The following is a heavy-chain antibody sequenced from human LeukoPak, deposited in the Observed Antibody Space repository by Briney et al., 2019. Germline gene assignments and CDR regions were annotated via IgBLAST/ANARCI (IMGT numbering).Heavy chain of an antibody. J-gene: IGHJ4*01. V-gene: IGHV3-30*18. CDR2: ISYDGSNQ. Sequence: GGSLRHSCAASEFTFSSYGMHWVRQAPGKGLEWVAVISYDGSNQYYADTVKGRFTISRDNSKNTLYLQMNSLRAEDTAVYYCVKDRLGALYYYDSSGYYRFDYWGQGTLVTVSS. D-gene: IGHD3-22*01. CDR1: EFTFSSYG. CDR3: VKDRLGALYYYDSSGYYRFDY.